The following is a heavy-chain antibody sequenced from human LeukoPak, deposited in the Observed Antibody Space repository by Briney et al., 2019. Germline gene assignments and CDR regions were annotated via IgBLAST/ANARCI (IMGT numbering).Heavy chain of an antibody. J-gene: IGHJ4*02. Sequence: ASVKVSCKASGGTFSSYAISWVRQAPGQGLEWMGRIIPILGIANYAQKFQGRVTITADKSTSTAYMELSSLRSEDTAVYYCARDSTTVDFGYWGQGTLVTVSS. CDR2: IIPILGIA. CDR1: GGTFSSYA. CDR3: ARDSTTVDFGY. D-gene: IGHD4-23*01. V-gene: IGHV1-69*04.